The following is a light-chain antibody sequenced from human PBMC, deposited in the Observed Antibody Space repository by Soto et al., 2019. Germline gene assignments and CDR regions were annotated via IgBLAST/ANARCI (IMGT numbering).Light chain of an antibody. CDR1: QSLLHSDGNKY. V-gene: IGKV2-28*01. CDR2: LAS. Sequence: DIVMTQSPFSLPVTPGEPASISCKSSQSLLHSDGNKYLDWYLQKPGRSPQLLIYLASSRASGVPARFSGSGSLTDFKLNISRVAAEDVGLYYCMQALQPPHTFGLGTKLEIK. J-gene: IGKJ2*01. CDR3: MQALQPPHT.